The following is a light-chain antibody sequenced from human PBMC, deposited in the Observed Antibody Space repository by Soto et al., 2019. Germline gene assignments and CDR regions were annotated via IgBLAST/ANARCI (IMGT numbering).Light chain of an antibody. CDR1: QSVSRR. J-gene: IGKJ2*01. V-gene: IGKV1-5*01. CDR3: FTHSSYTLDT. CDR2: DAS. Sequence: TKYPSTLYASVGDRITITCRASQSVSRRLAWYQQKPGKAPKLLIYDASSLESGVPSRFSGRGSGTEFTLTISSLQPYDCATYYCFTHSSYTLDTSGQGTKVYIK.